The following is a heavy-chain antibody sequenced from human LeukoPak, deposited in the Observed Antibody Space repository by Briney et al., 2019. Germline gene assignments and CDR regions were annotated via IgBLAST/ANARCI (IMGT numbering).Heavy chain of an antibody. V-gene: IGHV5-51*01. J-gene: IGHJ3*02. CDR3: ARKGITMVRGVTQGDAFDI. Sequence: GESLKISCKGSGYSFTSYWIGWVRQMPGKGLEWMGIIYPGDSDTRYSPSFQGQVTISADKSISTAYLQWSSLKASDTAMYYCARKGITMVRGVTQGDAFDIWGQGTMVTVSS. D-gene: IGHD3-10*01. CDR2: IYPGDSDT. CDR1: GYSFTSYW.